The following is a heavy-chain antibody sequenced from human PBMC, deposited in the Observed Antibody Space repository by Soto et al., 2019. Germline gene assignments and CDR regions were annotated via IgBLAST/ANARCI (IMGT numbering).Heavy chain of an antibody. CDR3: ARDDKGQWLAKISEYYYYYGMDV. CDR2: IIPIFGTA. J-gene: IGHJ6*02. CDR1: GGTFSSYA. V-gene: IGHV1-69*01. Sequence: QVQLVQSGAEVKKPGSSVKVSCKASGGTFSSYAISWVRQAPGQGLEWMGGIIPIFGTANYAQKFQGRVTITADESTSTAYMELSSLRSEDTAVYYCARDDKGQWLAKISEYYYYYGMDVWGQGTTVTVSS. D-gene: IGHD6-19*01.